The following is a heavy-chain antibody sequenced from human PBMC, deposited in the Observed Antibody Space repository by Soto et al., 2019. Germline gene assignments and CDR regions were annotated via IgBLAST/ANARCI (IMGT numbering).Heavy chain of an antibody. CDR3: PTFVVPARRQTDSDF. D-gene: IGHD2-21*02. CDR2: IYYSGTT. Sequence: SETLSLTCTVSGGSISTINYYWGWVRQPPGKGLDWIGNIYYSGTTYYNPSLKSRVTISVDTSKNQFSLKLTSVTAADTAVYYCPTFVVPARRQTDSDFWGPGTLVTVSS. J-gene: IGHJ4*02. CDR1: GGSISTINYY. V-gene: IGHV4-39*01.